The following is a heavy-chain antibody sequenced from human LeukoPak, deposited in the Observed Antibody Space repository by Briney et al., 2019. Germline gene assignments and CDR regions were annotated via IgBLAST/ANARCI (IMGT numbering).Heavy chain of an antibody. CDR2: ISAYNGNT. CDR1: GYTFTSHG. Sequence: GASVKVSCQASGYTFTSHGISWVRQAPAKGLEWMGWISAYNGNTNYAQKLQGRVTMTTDTSTSTAYMELRSLRSDDTAVYYCARDSPNYYGSGSLKIWGQGTLVTVSS. V-gene: IGHV1-18*01. J-gene: IGHJ4*02. CDR3: ARDSPNYYGSGSLKI. D-gene: IGHD3-10*01.